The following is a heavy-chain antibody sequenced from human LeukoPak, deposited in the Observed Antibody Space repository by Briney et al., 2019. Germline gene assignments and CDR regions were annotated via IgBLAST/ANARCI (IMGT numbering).Heavy chain of an antibody. CDR1: GYTFTSYA. CDR2: INTNTGNP. V-gene: IGHV7-4-1*02. D-gene: IGHD2-15*01. Sequence: ASVKVSCKASGYTFTSYAMNWVRQAPGQGLEWMGWINTNTGNPTYAQGFTGRFVFSLDTSVSTAYLQISSLKAEDTAVYYCASGYCSGGSCYFTDYWGQGTLVTVSS. J-gene: IGHJ4*02. CDR3: ASGYCSGGSCYFTDY.